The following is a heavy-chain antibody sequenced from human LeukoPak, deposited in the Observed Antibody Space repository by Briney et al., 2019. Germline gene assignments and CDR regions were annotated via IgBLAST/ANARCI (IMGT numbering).Heavy chain of an antibody. V-gene: IGHV3-30*18. D-gene: IGHD1-26*01. J-gene: IGHJ5*02. Sequence: PGGSLRLSCAASGFTFSSYGMHWVRQAPGKGLEWVAVISYDGSNKYYADSVKGRFTISRDNSKNTLYLQMNSLRAEDTAVYYCAKDRSPFIIVGATSFDPWGQGTLVTVSS. CDR3: AKDRSPFIIVGATSFDP. CDR1: GFTFSSYG. CDR2: ISYDGSNK.